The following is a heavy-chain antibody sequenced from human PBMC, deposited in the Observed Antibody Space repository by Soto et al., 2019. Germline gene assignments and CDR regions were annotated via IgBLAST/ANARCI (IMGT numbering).Heavy chain of an antibody. J-gene: IGHJ4*02. D-gene: IGHD1-7*01. Sequence: GGSLRLSCPASGFTFSSYGMTWVRQAPGKGLEWVSFSSATGADTYYADSVKGRFTISRDNSKNTLYLQMTSLRADDTAVYYCAKDRRAGGNYGFYSDFWGQGALVTVSS. CDR2: SSATGADT. CDR1: GFTFSSYG. V-gene: IGHV3-23*01. CDR3: AKDRRAGGNYGFYSDF.